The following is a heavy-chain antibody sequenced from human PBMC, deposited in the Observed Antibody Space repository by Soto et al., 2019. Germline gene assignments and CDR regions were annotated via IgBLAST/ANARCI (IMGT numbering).Heavy chain of an antibody. Sequence: ASVKVSCKASGGTFSSYAISWVRQAPGQGLEWMGGIIPIFGTANYAQKFQGRVTITADASTCTAYMELSSLRSEDTAVYYCARVSSGSYSYDAFDIWGQGAMVTFSS. CDR1: GGTFSSYA. CDR3: ARVSSGSYSYDAFDI. D-gene: IGHD1-26*01. CDR2: IIPIFGTA. V-gene: IGHV1-69*13. J-gene: IGHJ3*02.